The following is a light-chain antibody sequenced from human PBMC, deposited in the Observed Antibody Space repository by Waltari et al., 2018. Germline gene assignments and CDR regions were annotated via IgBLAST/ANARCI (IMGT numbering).Light chain of an antibody. CDR1: QDIGSY. CDR2: TSS. CDR3: QQYATYRP. Sequence: DIKLPRSRSTLSVSVVDRLTLTCRPRQDIGSYLAWYQPEPGKAHNMLTYTSSMLESGVPTMFRRSGSDTEFSLTITNLQPDDFASYYCQQYATYRPFGQGTKLKL. V-gene: IGKV1-5*03. J-gene: IGKJ2*01.